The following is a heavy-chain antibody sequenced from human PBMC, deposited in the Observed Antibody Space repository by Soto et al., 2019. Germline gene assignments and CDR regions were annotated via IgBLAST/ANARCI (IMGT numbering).Heavy chain of an antibody. D-gene: IGHD4-17*01. CDR3: ARAGGTTVTGLWHFDS. CDR2: IWYDGTQK. J-gene: IGHJ4*02. Sequence: ESGGGVVQPGRSLRLSCEASGFTFNTYSMHWVRQPPGKGLEWLAAIWYDGTQKYYADSVKGRFIISRDNSKKTLYLEMNSLRAEDTAVYYYARAGGTTVTGLWHFDSWGQGTLVTVSS. V-gene: IGHV3-33*01. CDR1: GFTFNTYS.